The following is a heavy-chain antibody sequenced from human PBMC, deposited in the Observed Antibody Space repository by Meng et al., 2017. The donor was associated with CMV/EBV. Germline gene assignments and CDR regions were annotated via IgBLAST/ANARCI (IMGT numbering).Heavy chain of an antibody. J-gene: IGHJ6*02. Sequence: GGSLRLSCAASGFTVSSNYVNWVRQAPGKGLEWVSVIYSGGSTYYADSVKGRFTISRDNSKNTVYLQMNSLRAEDTAVFYCARGVDTAPLGMDIWGQGTMVTVSS. D-gene: IGHD5-18*01. CDR1: GFTVSSNY. V-gene: IGHV3-53*01. CDR3: ARGVDTAPLGMDI. CDR2: IYSGGST.